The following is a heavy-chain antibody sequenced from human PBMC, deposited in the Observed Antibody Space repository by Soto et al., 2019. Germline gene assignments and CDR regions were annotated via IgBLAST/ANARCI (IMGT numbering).Heavy chain of an antibody. V-gene: IGHV4-39*07. CDR2: IKHSGSA. D-gene: IGHD6-19*01. CDR1: GGSISSSSYY. Sequence: SETLSLTCTVSGGSISSSSYYWGWIRQPPGKGLQWIGQIKHSGSASYNPSLKSRVTISVHTSNSQFSLELSSVTAADTAVYYCARGLITGSHYSGGWYYFDSWGQGTQVTVSS. J-gene: IGHJ4*02. CDR3: ARGLITGSHYSGGWYYFDS.